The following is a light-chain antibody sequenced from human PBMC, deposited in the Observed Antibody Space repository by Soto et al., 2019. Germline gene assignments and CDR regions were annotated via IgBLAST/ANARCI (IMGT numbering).Light chain of an antibody. CDR2: GAS. CDR3: QQYGSSPPT. CDR1: QSVSSN. J-gene: IGKJ1*01. V-gene: IGKV3-20*01. Sequence: EIVMTQSTATLSVSPGERATLSCRASQSVSSNFAWYQQKPGQAPRLLIYGASSRATGIPDRFSGSGSGTDFTLTISRLEPEDFGVYYCQQYGSSPPTFGQGTKVDIK.